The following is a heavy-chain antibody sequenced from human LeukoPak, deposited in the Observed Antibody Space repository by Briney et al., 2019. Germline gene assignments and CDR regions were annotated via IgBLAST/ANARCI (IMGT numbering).Heavy chain of an antibody. CDR1: GFTFSSYA. Sequence: QAGGSLRLSCAASGFTFSSYAMSWVRQAPGKGLEWVSAISGSGGSTYYADSVKGRFTISRDNSKNTLYLQMNSLRAEDTAVYYCAKIWFGELFSHFDYWGQGTLVTVSS. D-gene: IGHD3-10*01. J-gene: IGHJ4*02. CDR2: ISGSGGST. CDR3: AKIWFGELFSHFDY. V-gene: IGHV3-23*01.